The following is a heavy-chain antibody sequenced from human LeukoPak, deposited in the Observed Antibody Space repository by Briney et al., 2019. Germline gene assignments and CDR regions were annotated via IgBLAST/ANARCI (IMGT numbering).Heavy chain of an antibody. CDR2: IYYSGST. Sequence: SETLSLTCTVSGGPIGSYYWSWIRQPPGKGLEWIGYIYYSGSTNYNPSLKSRLTISVDTSKNQFSLKLSSVTAADTAVYYCARHGYGANSRDDAFDIWGQGTMVTVSS. V-gene: IGHV4-59*08. CDR1: GGPIGSYY. CDR3: ARHGYGANSRDDAFDI. D-gene: IGHD4-23*01. J-gene: IGHJ3*02.